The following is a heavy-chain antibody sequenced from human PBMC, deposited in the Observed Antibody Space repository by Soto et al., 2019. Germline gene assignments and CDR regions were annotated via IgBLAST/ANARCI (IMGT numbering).Heavy chain of an antibody. CDR2: ISSSSSYI. V-gene: IGHV3-21*01. D-gene: IGHD2-15*01. CDR3: ARVSVDHAFEN. Sequence: GGSLRLSCAASGFTFSSYSMNWVRQAPGKGLEWVSAISSSSSYIYYADSVKDRFTISRDNAKNSLYLQMNSLRAEDSAVYYCARVSVDHAFENWGQGTMVTVSS. J-gene: IGHJ3*02. CDR1: GFTFSSYS.